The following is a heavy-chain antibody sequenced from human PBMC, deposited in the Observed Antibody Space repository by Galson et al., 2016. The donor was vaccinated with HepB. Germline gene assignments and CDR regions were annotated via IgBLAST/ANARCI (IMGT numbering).Heavy chain of an antibody. CDR2: MNPNSGNT. Sequence: SVKVSCKASGYTFTNYDMNWVRQATGQGLEWMGWMNPNSGNTGYAQNFQGRVTMTRDTSISTAYMELSSVTAADTAVYYCASVTTVTTGHAFDIWGQGTMVTVSS. D-gene: IGHD4-11*01. J-gene: IGHJ3*02. V-gene: IGHV1-8*01. CDR1: GYTFTNYD. CDR3: ASVTTVTTGHAFDI.